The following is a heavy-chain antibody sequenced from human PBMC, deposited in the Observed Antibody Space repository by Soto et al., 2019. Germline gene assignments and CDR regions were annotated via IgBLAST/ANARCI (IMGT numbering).Heavy chain of an antibody. J-gene: IGHJ4*02. CDR3: AKLEYPESYYEFWSGYCCDY. Sequence: GGSLRLSCAASGFTFSSYAMSWVRQAPGKGLEWVSAISGSGGSTYYADSVKGRFTISRDNSKNTLYLQMNSLRAEDTAVYYCAKLEYPESYYEFWSGYCCDYWGQGTLVTVSS. CDR2: ISGSGGST. CDR1: GFTFSSYA. D-gene: IGHD3-3*01. V-gene: IGHV3-23*01.